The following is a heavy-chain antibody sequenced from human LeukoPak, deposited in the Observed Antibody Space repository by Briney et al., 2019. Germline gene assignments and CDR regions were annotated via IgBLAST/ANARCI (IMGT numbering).Heavy chain of an antibody. V-gene: IGHV3-48*01. J-gene: IGHJ3*02. CDR3: ARGCSSTSCYDAFDT. CDR2: ISSSTI. D-gene: IGHD2-2*01. CDR1: GFTFSSYA. Sequence: GGSLRLSCAASGFTFSSYAMSWARQAPGKGLEWVSYISSSTIYYADSVKGRFTISRDNAKNSLYLQMNSLRAEDTAVYYCARGCSSTSCYDAFDTWGQGTMVTVSS.